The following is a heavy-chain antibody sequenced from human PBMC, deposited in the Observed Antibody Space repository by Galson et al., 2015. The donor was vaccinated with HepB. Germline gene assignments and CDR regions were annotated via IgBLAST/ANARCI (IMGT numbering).Heavy chain of an antibody. CDR3: ARSTGTTADPYYYMDV. Sequence: SLRLSCAASGFTFSSYVMNWVRQAPGKGLEWISIISGSSGSGNNTYYADSVRGRFTISRDNSKNTLNLQMNSLRAEDTAVYYCARSTGTTADPYYYMDVWGKGTTVTVSS. CDR2: SSGSGNNT. V-gene: IGHV3-23*01. J-gene: IGHJ6*03. CDR1: GFTFSSYV. D-gene: IGHD1-7*01.